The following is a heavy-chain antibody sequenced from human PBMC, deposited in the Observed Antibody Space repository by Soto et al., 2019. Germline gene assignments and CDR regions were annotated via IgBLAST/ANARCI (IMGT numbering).Heavy chain of an antibody. V-gene: IGHV3-23*01. J-gene: IGHJ2*01. CDR2: ISGNGGST. CDR1: GFIFSGYA. D-gene: IGHD3-22*01. Sequence: EVQLLESGGGLVQPGGSLRLSCVASGFIFSGYAMAWVRQAPGKGLEWVSTISGNGGSTYYADSVKGRFTISRDNSKNTLYLQMHSLRAEDTAVYYCAKDRDYDTSGYSYVGYFALWGRGALVTVSS. CDR3: AKDRDYDTSGYSYVGYFAL.